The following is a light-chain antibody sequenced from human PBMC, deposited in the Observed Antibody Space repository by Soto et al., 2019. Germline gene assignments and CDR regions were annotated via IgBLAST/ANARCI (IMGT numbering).Light chain of an antibody. CDR1: QSVSSS. CDR3: QQRSNGLT. Sequence: EIVMTQSPATLSVSPGERATLSCRASQSVSSSLAWYQQKPGQAPRLLIYDASNRATGTPARFSGSGSGTDFTLTISSLEPEDFAVYYCQQRSNGLTFGGGTKVDIK. J-gene: IGKJ4*01. V-gene: IGKV3-11*01. CDR2: DAS.